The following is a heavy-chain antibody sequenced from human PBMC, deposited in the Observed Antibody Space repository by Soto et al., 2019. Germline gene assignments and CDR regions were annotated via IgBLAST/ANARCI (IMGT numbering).Heavy chain of an antibody. V-gene: IGHV1-8*01. Sequence: ASVKVSCKASGYTFTSYDMNWVRQATGQGLEWMGWMNPNSGNTGYAQKFQGRVTMTRNTSISTAYMELSSLRSEDTAVYYCARGGLTGSKPSPIYYYGMDVWGQGTTVTVSS. J-gene: IGHJ6*02. CDR2: MNPNSGNT. D-gene: IGHD1-20*01. CDR1: GYTFTSYD. CDR3: ARGGLTGSKPSPIYYYGMDV.